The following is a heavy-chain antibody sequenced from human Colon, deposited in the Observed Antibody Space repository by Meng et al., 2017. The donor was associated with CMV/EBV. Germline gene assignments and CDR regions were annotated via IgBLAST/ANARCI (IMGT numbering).Heavy chain of an antibody. CDR2: VYYSGYT. CDR3: ARDRHSEVVIALKGTFDI. CDR1: GGSISSTSYY. D-gene: IGHD2-21*01. Sequence: PESLSLTCNVSGGSISSTSYYWAWIRQSPGKGLEWIGSVYYSGYTYSNPSLSSRLSISVDRSKNQFFLRLSSVTAADTAVYYCARDRHSEVVIALKGTFDIWGQGTRVTVSS. V-gene: IGHV4-39*07. J-gene: IGHJ3*02.